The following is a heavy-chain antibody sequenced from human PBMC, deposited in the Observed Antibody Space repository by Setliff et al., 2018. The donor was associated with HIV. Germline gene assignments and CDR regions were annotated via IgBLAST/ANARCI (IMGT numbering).Heavy chain of an antibody. CDR1: GLPFYNYW. Sequence: PVGSLRLSCVASGLPFYNYWMTWLRRAPGRGLEWVANIKQDGSDMHYIESVKGRFTIFRDSAKNSVFLQMNSLRAEDMGVYYCATQTGFYNSHWYDYWGQGTMVTVSS. V-gene: IGHV3-7*01. J-gene: IGHJ4*02. CDR3: ATQTGFYNSHWYDY. D-gene: IGHD6-13*01. CDR2: IKQDGSDM.